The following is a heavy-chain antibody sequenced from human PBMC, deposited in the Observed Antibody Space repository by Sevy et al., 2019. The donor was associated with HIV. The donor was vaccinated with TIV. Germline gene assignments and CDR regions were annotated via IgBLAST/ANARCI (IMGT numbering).Heavy chain of an antibody. D-gene: IGHD6-13*01. CDR2: INSDGSST. V-gene: IGHV3-74*01. J-gene: IGHJ6*02. CDR3: ARDQADSSSWYIGYYYYYGMDV. CDR1: GFPFSSYW. Sequence: GGSLRLSCAASGFPFSSYWMHWVCQAPGKGLVWVSRINSDGSSTSYADSVKGRFTISRDNAKNTLYLQMNSLRAEDTAVYYCARDQADSSSWYIGYYYYYGMDVWGQRTTVTVSS.